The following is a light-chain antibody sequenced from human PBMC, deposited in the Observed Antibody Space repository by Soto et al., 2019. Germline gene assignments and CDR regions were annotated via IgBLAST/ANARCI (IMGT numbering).Light chain of an antibody. Sequence: QSALTQPASVSGSPGQSTTITCTGTSSDVGGYNSVSWYQQHPGKVPKLMIYEVSNRPSGVSNRFSGSKSGNTASLTISGLQAEDEADYYCSSYTRSTTWVFGGGTKLTVL. CDR1: SSDVGGYNS. CDR3: SSYTRSTTWV. J-gene: IGLJ3*02. V-gene: IGLV2-14*01. CDR2: EVS.